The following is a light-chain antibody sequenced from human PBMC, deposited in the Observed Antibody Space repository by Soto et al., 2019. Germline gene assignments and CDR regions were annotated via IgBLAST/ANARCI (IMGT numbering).Light chain of an antibody. CDR2: DAS. J-gene: IGKJ4*01. CDR1: QSVTTQ. V-gene: IGKV3D-11*02. Sequence: EIVLTQSPATLSLSPGERATLSCRARQSVTTQLAWYQQKPGQAPRLLIYDASNRATGIPARFSGSGSGTDFTLTISSLEPEDFAVYYCQQRSNWQLTFGGGTKV. CDR3: QQRSNWQLT.